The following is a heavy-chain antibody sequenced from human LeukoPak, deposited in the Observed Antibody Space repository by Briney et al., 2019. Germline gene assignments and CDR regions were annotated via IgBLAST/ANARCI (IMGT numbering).Heavy chain of an antibody. V-gene: IGHV4-39*01. CDR2: IYYSGST. D-gene: IGHD4-17*01. J-gene: IGHJ3*02. CDR1: GGSISSSNYY. CDR3: ARHDYGDYGGFDI. Sequence: SESLSLTCTVSGGSISSSNYYWGWIRLPPGKGLEWIGSIYYSGSTHYNLSLKSRVTISVDTSKNQFSLKLSSVTAADTAVYYCARHDYGDYGGFDIWGQGTMGTVSS.